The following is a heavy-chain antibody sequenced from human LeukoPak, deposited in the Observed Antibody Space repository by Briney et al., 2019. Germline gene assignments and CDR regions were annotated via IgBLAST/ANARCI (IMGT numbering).Heavy chain of an antibody. CDR1: GFTFSSYG. J-gene: IGHJ5*02. V-gene: IGHV3-30*02. CDR2: IRYDGSNK. Sequence: QSGGSLRLSCAASGFTFSSYGMHWVRQAPGKGLEWVAFIRYDGSNKYYADSVKGRFTISRDNSKNTLYLQMNSLRAEDTAVYYCARDRAGTTEVVWFDPWGQGTLVTVSS. CDR3: ARDRAGTTEVVWFDP. D-gene: IGHD1-1*01.